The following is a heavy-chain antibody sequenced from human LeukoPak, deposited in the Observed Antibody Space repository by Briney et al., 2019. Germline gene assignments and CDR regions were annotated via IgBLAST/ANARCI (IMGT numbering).Heavy chain of an antibody. Sequence: TGGSLSLSCAASGFTFSSYSMNWVRQAPGKGLEWVSYISSTSSTIYYADSVKGRFTISRDNAKNSLYLQMHSLRDGDTAVYYCATGGYFDLWGRGTLVTVSS. CDR3: ATGGYFDL. CDR2: ISSTSSTI. J-gene: IGHJ2*01. CDR1: GFTFSSYS. V-gene: IGHV3-48*02.